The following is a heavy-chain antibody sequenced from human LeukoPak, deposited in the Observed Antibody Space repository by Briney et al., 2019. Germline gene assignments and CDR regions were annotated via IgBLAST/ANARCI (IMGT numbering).Heavy chain of an antibody. CDR2: ISGYNDNA. V-gene: IGHV1-18*01. Sequence: ASVTVSCKASGYLFTNYGISWVRQAPGQGLEWVGWISGYNDNAHYAQKLQGRVTMTRETSTSTVYMELRSLSSGDTAIYYCARDGNDVMDYWGQGTQVTVSS. J-gene: IGHJ4*02. CDR1: GYLFTNYG. CDR3: ARDGNDVMDY. D-gene: IGHD1-1*01.